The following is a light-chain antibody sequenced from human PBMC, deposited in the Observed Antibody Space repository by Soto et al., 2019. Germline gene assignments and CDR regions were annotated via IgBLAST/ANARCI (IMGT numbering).Light chain of an antibody. CDR2: EGS. Sequence: QSALTQPASVSGSPGQSITISCTGTSSDVGTYNPVSWYQQHPGKAPKLMISEGSKRPSGVSNRFSGSKSYNTASLTISGLQAEDEAHYYCCSYAGGSTFYVFGTGTKLTVL. V-gene: IGLV2-23*03. CDR3: CSYAGGSTFYV. CDR1: SSDVGTYNP. J-gene: IGLJ1*01.